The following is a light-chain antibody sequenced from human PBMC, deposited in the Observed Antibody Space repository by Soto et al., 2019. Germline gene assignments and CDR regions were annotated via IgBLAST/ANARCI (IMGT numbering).Light chain of an antibody. Sequence: EIVLTQSPATLSVSPGERATLSCRASQSISSNLAWYQQKPGQTPRLLIYGASTRATGIPARFSGSGSGTEFTLTISSLEPEDFAVYYCQQRSDRPPLTFGGGTKVDIK. CDR3: QQRSDRPPLT. CDR2: GAS. J-gene: IGKJ4*01. V-gene: IGKV3-15*01. CDR1: QSISSN.